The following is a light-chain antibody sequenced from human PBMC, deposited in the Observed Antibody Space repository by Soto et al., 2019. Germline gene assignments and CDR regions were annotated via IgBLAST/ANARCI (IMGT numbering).Light chain of an antibody. Sequence: QSVVNQPRPVSGSPGPAVPLSFTWTSSDVGGYNYVSWYQQHPGKAPKLMIFDVSKRPSGVPDRFSGSKSGNTAFLTISGLQAEDEADYYCCSYAGSYTFYVFGTGTKVTVL. J-gene: IGLJ1*01. CDR1: SSDVGGYNY. CDR2: DVS. V-gene: IGLV2-11*01. CDR3: CSYAGSYTFYV.